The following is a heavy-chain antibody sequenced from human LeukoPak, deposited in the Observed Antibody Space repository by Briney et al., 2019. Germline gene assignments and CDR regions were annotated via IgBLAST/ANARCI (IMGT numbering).Heavy chain of an antibody. D-gene: IGHD4-17*01. CDR3: TRRHYGDYVVDN. CDR1: GFTFNGSA. CDR2: IRSKAHRYAT. Sequence: GSLKLSCATSGFTFNGSALHWVRQASGQGREWVGRIRSKAHRYATAYAASVKGRFTISRDDSKNMAYLQMNSLKTEDTAIYYCTRRHYGDYVVDNWGQGTLVTVSS. J-gene: IGHJ4*02. V-gene: IGHV3-73*01.